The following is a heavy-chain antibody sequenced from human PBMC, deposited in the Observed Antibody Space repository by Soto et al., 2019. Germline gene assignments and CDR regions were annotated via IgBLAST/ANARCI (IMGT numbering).Heavy chain of an antibody. CDR2: VTVTGGST. CDR3: ARDPLAVTGSFVDY. Sequence: EVEMLESGGGLVQPGGSLRLSCAASAISFNTYGVTWVRQAPGKGLEWVSTVTVTGGSTYYADSVKGRFTISRDSSKNTVYLQMNSLRAEDTAVYYCARDPLAVTGSFVDYWGQGTLVTVSS. V-gene: IGHV3-23*01. CDR1: AISFNTYG. D-gene: IGHD6-19*01. J-gene: IGHJ4*02.